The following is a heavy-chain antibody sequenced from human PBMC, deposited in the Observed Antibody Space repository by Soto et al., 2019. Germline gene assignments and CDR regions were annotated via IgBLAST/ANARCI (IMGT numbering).Heavy chain of an antibody. CDR3: ARVAGYSSSWYSLGALDI. Sequence: SQTLSLTCAISGDSVSSNSAAWNWIRQSPSRGLEWLGRTYYRSKWYNDYAVSVKSRITINPDTSKNQFSLQLNSVTPEDTAVYYCARVAGYSSSWYSLGALDIWGQGTMVTVSS. V-gene: IGHV6-1*01. CDR2: TYYRSKWYN. CDR1: GDSVSSNSAA. J-gene: IGHJ3*02. D-gene: IGHD6-13*01.